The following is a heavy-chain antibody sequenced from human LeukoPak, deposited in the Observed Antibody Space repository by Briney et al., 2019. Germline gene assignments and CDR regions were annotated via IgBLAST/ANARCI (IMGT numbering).Heavy chain of an antibody. CDR1: GFTFSSYG. J-gene: IGHJ4*02. V-gene: IGHV3-33*08. CDR2: IWYDGSNK. Sequence: PGGSLRLSCAASGFTFSSYGMHWVRQAPGKGLEWVAVIWYDGSNKYYADSVKGRFTISRDNSKNTLYLQMNSLRAEDTAVYYCAREPKVGAMDIDYWGQGTLVTVSS. D-gene: IGHD1-26*01. CDR3: AREPKVGAMDIDY.